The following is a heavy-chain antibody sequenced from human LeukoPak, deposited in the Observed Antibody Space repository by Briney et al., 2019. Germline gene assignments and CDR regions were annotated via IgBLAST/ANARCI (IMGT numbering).Heavy chain of an antibody. V-gene: IGHV3-23*01. CDR1: GFTFSSYA. CDR2: ISGSGGST. D-gene: IGHD3-22*01. CDR3: AKSPTYDSSGYSPYFDY. Sequence: AGGSLRPSCAASGFTFSSYAMSWVRQAPGKGLEWVSAISGSGGSTYYADSVKGRFTISRDNSKNTLYLQMNSLRAEDTAVYYCAKSPTYDSSGYSPYFDYWGQGTLVTVSS. J-gene: IGHJ4*02.